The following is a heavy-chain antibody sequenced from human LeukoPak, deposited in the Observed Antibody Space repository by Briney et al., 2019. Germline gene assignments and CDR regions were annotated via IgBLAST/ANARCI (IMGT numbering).Heavy chain of an antibody. V-gene: IGHV3-30-3*01. D-gene: IGHD2-2*01. CDR1: GFTVSSNY. CDR3: ARDPLGYCSSTSCYVFDY. Sequence: GGSLRLPCAASGFTVSSNYLSWVRQAPGKGLEWVAVISYDGSNKYYADSVKGRFTISRDNSKNTLYLQMNSLRAEDTAVYYCARDPLGYCSSTSCYVFDYWGQGTLVTVSS. J-gene: IGHJ4*02. CDR2: ISYDGSNK.